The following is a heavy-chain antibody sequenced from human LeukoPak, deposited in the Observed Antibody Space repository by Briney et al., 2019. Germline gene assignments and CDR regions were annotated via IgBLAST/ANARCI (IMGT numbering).Heavy chain of an antibody. CDR3: ARHCGGDCYPSEAFDY. J-gene: IGHJ4*02. V-gene: IGHV4-39*07. CDR1: GDSISSSSYY. D-gene: IGHD2-21*02. CDR2: IYTSGST. Sequence: SETLSLTCTVSGDSISSSSYYWGWIRQPPGKGLEWIGRIYTSGSTNYNPSLKSRVTMSVDTSKNQFSLQLSSVTAADTAVYYCARHCGGDCYPSEAFDYWGQGTLVTVSS.